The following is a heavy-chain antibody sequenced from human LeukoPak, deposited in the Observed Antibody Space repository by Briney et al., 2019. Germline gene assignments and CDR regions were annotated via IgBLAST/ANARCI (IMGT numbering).Heavy chain of an antibody. V-gene: IGHV3-48*03. D-gene: IGHD4-17*01. CDR3: ARDPYYGDYVV. J-gene: IGHJ4*02. Sequence: PGGSLRLSCAASGFTFSSYEMNWVRQAPGKGLEWVSYISSSGSTIYYADSVKGRFTITRDNAKNSLYLQMNSLRAEDTAVYYCARDPYYGDYVVWGQGTLVTVSS. CDR1: GFTFSSYE. CDR2: ISSSGSTI.